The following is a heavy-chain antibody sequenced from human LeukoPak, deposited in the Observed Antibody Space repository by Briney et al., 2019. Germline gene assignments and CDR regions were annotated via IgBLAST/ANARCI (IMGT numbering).Heavy chain of an antibody. CDR3: ARDKIVGATFFDS. V-gene: IGHV3-7*01. Sequence: GGSLRLSCAASGFTFNTYWMSWVRQAPGKGLEWVANVKQDGSEKYYVDSVKGRFPISRDNAKNSLYLQMDSLRAEDTAVYYCARDKIVGATFFDSWGQGTLVTVS. D-gene: IGHD1-26*01. CDR2: VKQDGSEK. CDR1: GFTFNTYW. J-gene: IGHJ4*02.